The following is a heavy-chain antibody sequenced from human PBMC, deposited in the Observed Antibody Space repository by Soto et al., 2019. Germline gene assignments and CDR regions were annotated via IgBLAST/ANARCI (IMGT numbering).Heavy chain of an antibody. V-gene: IGHV4-59*08. CDR2: IYYSGST. J-gene: IGHJ5*02. CDR3: ARRRVEATASSMDNCLDP. D-gene: IGHD1-1*01. Sequence: SETLSLTCTVSGDSITSSSWNWIRQPPGKGLEWIGRIYYSGSTKYNPSFNSRATISIDASKNQFSLSLTSVTAADTAVYFCARRRVEATASSMDNCLDPWCQGNQVTVSS. CDR1: GDSITSSS.